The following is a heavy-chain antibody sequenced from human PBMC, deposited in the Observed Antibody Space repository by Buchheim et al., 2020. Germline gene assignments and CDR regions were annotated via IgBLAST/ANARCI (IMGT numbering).Heavy chain of an antibody. D-gene: IGHD5/OR15-5a*01. V-gene: IGHV3-30*04. J-gene: IGHJ4*02. CDR3: ARDTSVSANYYFDY. CDR2: VSNDGRDK. CDR1: TFFNNYA. Sequence: QVQLVESGGGVVQPGRSLTLSCATSTFFNNYAMHWVRQAPGKGLEWVAVVSNDGRDKHHADSVKGRFLISRDNSRNTISLQMNSLRTEDTAVYYCARDTSVSANYYFDYWGQGTL.